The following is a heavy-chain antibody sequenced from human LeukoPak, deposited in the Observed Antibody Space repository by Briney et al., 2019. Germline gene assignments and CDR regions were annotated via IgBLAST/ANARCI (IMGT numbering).Heavy chain of an antibody. D-gene: IGHD5-12*01. CDR3: ARVLARGDDWGFDY. V-gene: IGHV4-31*03. CDR2: IYYSGST. CDR1: GGSTSSGGYY. J-gene: IGHJ4*02. Sequence: SETLSLTCTVSGGSTSSGGYYWSWIRQHPGKGLEWIGYIYYSGSTYYNPSLKSRVTIPVDTSKNQFSLKLSPVTAADTAVYSCARVLARGDDWGFDYWGQGTLVTVSS.